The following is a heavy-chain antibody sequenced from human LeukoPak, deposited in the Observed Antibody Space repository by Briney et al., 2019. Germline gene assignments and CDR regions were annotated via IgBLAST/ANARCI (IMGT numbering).Heavy chain of an antibody. J-gene: IGHJ5*02. Sequence: PGGSLRLSCAASGFTFSSYSMNWVRQAPGKGLEWVSYISSSSSTIYYADSVKGRFTISRDNAKNSLYLQMNSLRAEDTAVYYCARGLWFGEPIHWFDPWGQGTLVTVSS. V-gene: IGHV3-48*01. CDR1: GFTFSSYS. CDR2: ISSSSSTI. CDR3: ARGLWFGEPIHWFDP. D-gene: IGHD3-10*01.